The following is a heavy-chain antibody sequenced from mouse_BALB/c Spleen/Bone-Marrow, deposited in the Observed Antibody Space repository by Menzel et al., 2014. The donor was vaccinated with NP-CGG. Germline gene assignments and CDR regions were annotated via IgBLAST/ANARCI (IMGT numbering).Heavy chain of an antibody. V-gene: IGHV5-6*02. CDR1: GFTFSSYG. J-gene: IGHJ2*01. Sequence: DVKLVEPGGDLVEPGGSLKLSCVASGFTFSSYGMSWVRQTPDKRLEWVATISSGGSSTYYPASVKGRFTISRDNAKSTLYLQMSSLNSEDTAMYYCTRRPLQANSYFDCWGQGTTLTVSS. CDR2: ISSGGSST. CDR3: TRRPLQANSYFDC. D-gene: IGHD3-2*02.